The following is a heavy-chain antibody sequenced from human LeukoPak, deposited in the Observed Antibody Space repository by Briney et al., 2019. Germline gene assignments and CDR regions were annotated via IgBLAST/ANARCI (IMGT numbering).Heavy chain of an antibody. V-gene: IGHV4-38-2*02. CDR1: GYSISSGYY. D-gene: IGHD3-10*01. J-gene: IGHJ4*02. Sequence: SETLSLTCTVSGYSISSGYYWGWIRQPPGKGLEWIGSIDHSGSTYYNPSLKSRVTISVDTSKNQFSLTLSSVTAADTAVYYCAVGVRGVIGLGDYWGQGTLVTVSS. CDR2: IDHSGST. CDR3: AVGVRGVIGLGDY.